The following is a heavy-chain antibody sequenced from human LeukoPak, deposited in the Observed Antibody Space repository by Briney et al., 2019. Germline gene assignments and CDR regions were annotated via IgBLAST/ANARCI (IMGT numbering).Heavy chain of an antibody. D-gene: IGHD3-22*01. CDR1: GYTFTSYG. V-gene: IGHV1-18*01. Sequence: GASVKVSCKASGYTFTSYGISWVRQAPGQGLEWMGWISAYNGNTNYAQKLQGRVTMTTDTSTSTAYMELRSLRSDDTAVYYCARVAGKFKYYYDSSGSGDAFDIWGQGTMVTVSS. J-gene: IGHJ3*02. CDR2: ISAYNGNT. CDR3: ARVAGKFKYYYDSSGSGDAFDI.